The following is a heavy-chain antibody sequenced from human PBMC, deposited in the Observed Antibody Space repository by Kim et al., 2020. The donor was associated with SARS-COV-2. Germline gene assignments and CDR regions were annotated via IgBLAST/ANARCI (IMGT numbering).Heavy chain of an antibody. J-gene: IGHJ5*02. CDR1: GGSISSYY. V-gene: IGHV4-59*08. D-gene: IGHD1-26*01. CDR2: IYYSGST. CDR3: ARSTPSGGYWANWFDP. Sequence: SETLSLTCTVSGGSISSYYWSWIRQPPGKGLEWIGYIYYSGSTNYNPSLKSRVTISVDTSKNQFSLKLSSVTAADTAVYYCARSTPSGGYWANWFDPWGQGTLVTVSP.